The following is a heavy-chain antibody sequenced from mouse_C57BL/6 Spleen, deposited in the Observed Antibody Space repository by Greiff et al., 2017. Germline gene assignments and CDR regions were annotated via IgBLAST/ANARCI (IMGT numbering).Heavy chain of an antibody. Sequence: EVQLQQSGAELVKPGASVKLSCTASGFNIKDHYMHWVKQRTEQGLEWIGRIDPEDGETKYASKFQGKDTITADASSTTDYLQLSSLTSEDPSVYYCGRWDTTVVGAMDYWGQGTSVTVSS. CDR3: GRWDTTVVGAMDY. CDR1: GFNIKDHY. CDR2: IDPEDGET. J-gene: IGHJ4*01. D-gene: IGHD1-1*01. V-gene: IGHV14-2*01.